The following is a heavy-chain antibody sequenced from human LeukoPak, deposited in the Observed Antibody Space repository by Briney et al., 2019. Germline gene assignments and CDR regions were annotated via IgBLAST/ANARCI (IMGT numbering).Heavy chain of an antibody. D-gene: IGHD1-7*01. CDR3: ARDQGSWNYGDY. CDR1: GFTFDDYA. V-gene: IGHV3-9*01. J-gene: IGHJ4*01. Sequence: PGGSPRLSCAASGFTFDDYAMHWVRQGPGKGLEWVSSISWNSGNIAYADSVKGRFTISRDNAKNSLYLQMNSLRAEDTAVYYCARDQGSWNYGDYWGQGTLVTVSS. CDR2: ISWNSGNI.